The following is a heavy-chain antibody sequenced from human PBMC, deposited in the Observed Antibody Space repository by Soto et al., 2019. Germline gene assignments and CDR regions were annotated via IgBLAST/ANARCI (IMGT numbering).Heavy chain of an antibody. Sequence: SETLSLTCAVYGGSFSGYYWSWIRQPPGKGLEWIGEINHSGSTNYNPSLKSRVTISVDTSKNQFSLKLSSVTAADTAVYYCGRAEKCSGGSCYSFGPVYYYYYYMAVGGKGTPVPVSS. CDR3: GRAEKCSGGSCYSFGPVYYYYYYMAV. CDR2: INHSGST. V-gene: IGHV4-34*01. CDR1: GGSFSGYY. D-gene: IGHD2-15*01. J-gene: IGHJ6*03.